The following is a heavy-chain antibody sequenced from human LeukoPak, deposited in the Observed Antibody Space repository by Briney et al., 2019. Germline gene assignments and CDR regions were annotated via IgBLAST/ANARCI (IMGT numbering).Heavy chain of an antibody. V-gene: IGHV3-23*01. CDR2: ISGSGSFT. CDR3: AKADDYGDYVPRDY. CDR1: GFTFSNYA. D-gene: IGHD4-17*01. Sequence: PGGSLRLSCSASGFTFSNYAMHWVRQAPGKGLEWVSGISGSGSFTYYADSVKGRFSISRDNSKNTLYLQMNSLRADDTAVYYCAKADDYGDYVPRDYWGQGTLVTVSS. J-gene: IGHJ4*02.